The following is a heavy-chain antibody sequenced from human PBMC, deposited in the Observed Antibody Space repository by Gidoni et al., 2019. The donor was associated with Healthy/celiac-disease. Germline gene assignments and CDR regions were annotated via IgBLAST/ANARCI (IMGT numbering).Heavy chain of an antibody. D-gene: IGHD3-22*01. CDR2: ISGSGGST. V-gene: IGHV3-23*01. J-gene: IGHJ3*02. Sequence: EVQLLESGGGLVQPGGSLRLSCAASGFTFSSYSMRWVRKAPGKGLEWVSAISGSGGSTYYADSVKGRFTISRDNSKNTLYLQMNSLRAEDTAVYYCAKDSGDYGPIVVVITLKYDAFDIWGQGTMVTVSS. CDR3: AKDSGDYGPIVVVITLKYDAFDI. CDR1: GFTFSSYS.